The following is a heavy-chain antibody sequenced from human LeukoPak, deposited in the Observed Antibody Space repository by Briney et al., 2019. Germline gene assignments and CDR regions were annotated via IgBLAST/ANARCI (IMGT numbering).Heavy chain of an antibody. D-gene: IGHD5-12*01. CDR2: IYYSGST. CDR1: GGSISSGGYY. J-gene: IGHJ6*04. Sequence: PSQTLSLTCTVSGGSISSGGYYWSWIRQHPGKGLEWIGYIYYSGSTYYNPSLKSRVTISVDTSKNQFSLKLSSVTAADTAVYYRARDSRVATIQASTGSYGMDVWGKGTTVTVSS. V-gene: IGHV4-31*03. CDR3: ARDSRVATIQASTGSYGMDV.